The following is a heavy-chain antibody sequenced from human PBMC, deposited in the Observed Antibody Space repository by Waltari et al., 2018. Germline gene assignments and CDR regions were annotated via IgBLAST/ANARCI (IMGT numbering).Heavy chain of an antibody. CDR1: LTELS. Sequence: LTELSMHWVRQAPGKGLEWMGGFDPEDGETIYAQKFQGRVTMTEDTSTDTAYMELSSLRSEDTAVYYCATGYYYDSSGYSHYYYYGMDVWGQGTTVTVSS. D-gene: IGHD3-22*01. CDR3: ATGYYYDSSGYSHYYYYGMDV. J-gene: IGHJ6*02. V-gene: IGHV1-24*01. CDR2: FDPEDGET.